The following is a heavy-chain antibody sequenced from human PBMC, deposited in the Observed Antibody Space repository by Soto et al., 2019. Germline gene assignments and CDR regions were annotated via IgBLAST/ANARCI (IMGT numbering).Heavy chain of an antibody. CDR1: GCTFSSYA. D-gene: IGHD5-18*01. Sequence: GRPMRHSCSASGCTFSSYAMHWVRQAPGKGLEYVSAISSNGGSTYYADSVKGRFTISRDNSKNTLYLQMSSLRAEDTAVYYCVKTLQYSYGLPHWGQGTLVTVSS. CDR2: ISSNGGST. V-gene: IGHV3-64D*06. CDR3: VKTLQYSYGLPH. J-gene: IGHJ4*02.